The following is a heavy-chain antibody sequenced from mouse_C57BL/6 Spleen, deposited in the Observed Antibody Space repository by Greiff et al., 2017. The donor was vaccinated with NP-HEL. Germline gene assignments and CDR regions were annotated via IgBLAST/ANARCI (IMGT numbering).Heavy chain of an antibody. D-gene: IGHD1-1*01. V-gene: IGHV1-4*01. J-gene: IGHJ1*03. Sequence: QVQLQQSGAELARPGASVKMSCKASGYTFTSYTMHWVKQRPGQGLEWIGYINPSSGYTKYNQKFKDKATLTADKSSSTAYMQLSSLTSEDSAVYYCARSGQAHYGSSYWYFDVWGTGTTVTVSS. CDR2: INPSSGYT. CDR3: ARSGQAHYGSSYWYFDV. CDR1: GYTFTSYT.